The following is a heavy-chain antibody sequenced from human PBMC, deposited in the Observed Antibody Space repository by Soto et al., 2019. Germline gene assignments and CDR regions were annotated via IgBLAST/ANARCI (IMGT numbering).Heavy chain of an antibody. CDR3: ARGGTPIHY. J-gene: IGHJ4*02. CDR1: GYTFTNFG. V-gene: IGHV1-18*01. D-gene: IGHD3-16*01. Sequence: QVQLVQSGAEGKKPGASVKVSCKASGYTFTNFGISWVRQAPGQGLEWMGWISAYNGNTNYAQNSQGTLTMTTETSTSTASMELRSLRSDDTAVYYCARGGTPIHYWGQGTLVTVSS. CDR2: ISAYNGNT.